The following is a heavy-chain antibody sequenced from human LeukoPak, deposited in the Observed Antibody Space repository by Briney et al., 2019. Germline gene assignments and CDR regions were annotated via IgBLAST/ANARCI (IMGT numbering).Heavy chain of an antibody. CDR1: GGSISSYY. Sequence: SETLSLTCTVSGGSISSYYWSWIRQPPGKGLEWIGYIYYSGSTNYNPSLKSRVTISVDTSKNQFSLKLSSVTAADTAVYYCARDRGSGWPFGYWGQGTLVTVSS. V-gene: IGHV4-59*01. CDR3: ARDRGSGWPFGY. J-gene: IGHJ4*02. CDR2: IYYSGST. D-gene: IGHD6-19*01.